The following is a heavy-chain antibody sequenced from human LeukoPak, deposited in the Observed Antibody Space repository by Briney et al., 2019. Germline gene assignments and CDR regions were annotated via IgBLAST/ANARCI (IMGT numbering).Heavy chain of an antibody. V-gene: IGHV3-21*01. CDR2: VSTSITYT. CDR1: GFTFSSHT. Sequence: GGSLRLSCAASGFTFSSHTMDWVRQAPGKGLGWVGSVSTSITYTFYAGSVKGRFTISRDNAQNAVYLQMSRLGPEDTAVYYCSDPGVGYWGQGTLVTVSS. D-gene: IGHD2-8*01. CDR3: SDPGVGY. J-gene: IGHJ4*02.